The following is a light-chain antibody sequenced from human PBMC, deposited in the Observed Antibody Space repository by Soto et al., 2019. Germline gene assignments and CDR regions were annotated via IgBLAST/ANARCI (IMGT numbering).Light chain of an antibody. CDR1: QSVSGY. V-gene: IGKV3-11*01. J-gene: IGKJ1*01. CDR2: DAS. Sequence: EIVLTQSPATLSLSPGERATLSCRASQSVSGYLAWYQQKPGQAPRLLIYDASKRATGIPDRFSGSGSGTDYTLNIRRLEPEDFSVYSCQQRSYWRTVGQGTNVDSK. CDR3: QQRSYWRT.